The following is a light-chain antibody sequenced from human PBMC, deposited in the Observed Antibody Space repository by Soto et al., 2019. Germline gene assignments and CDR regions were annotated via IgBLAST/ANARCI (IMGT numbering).Light chain of an antibody. CDR2: GAS. Sequence: EIVMTQSPATLSVSPGERATLSCRASQSVSSNLAWYQQKPGQAPRLLIYGASTRATGIPARFSGSGSGTEFTLTISSLQSEDFAVYYCQQYNNWPPVTFAQGTEVDSK. V-gene: IGKV3-15*01. J-gene: IGKJ1*01. CDR1: QSVSSN. CDR3: QQYNNWPPVT.